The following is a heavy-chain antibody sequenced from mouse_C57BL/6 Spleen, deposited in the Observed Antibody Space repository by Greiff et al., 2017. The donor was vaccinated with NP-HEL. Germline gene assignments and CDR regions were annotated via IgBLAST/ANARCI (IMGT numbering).Heavy chain of an antibody. J-gene: IGHJ3*01. D-gene: IGHD1-1*01. V-gene: IGHV1-15*01. Sequence: QVQLQQSGAELVRPGASVTLSCKASGYTFTDYEMHWVKQTPVHGLEWIGAIDPETGGTAYNQKFKGKAILTADKSSSTAYMELRSLTSEDSAVYYCTRERDYYGSSYWFAYWGQGTLVTVSA. CDR1: GYTFTDYE. CDR2: IDPETGGT. CDR3: TRERDYYGSSYWFAY.